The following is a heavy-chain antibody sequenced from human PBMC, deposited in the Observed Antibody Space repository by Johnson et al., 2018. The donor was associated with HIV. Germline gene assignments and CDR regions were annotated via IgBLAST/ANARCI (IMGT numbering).Heavy chain of an antibody. V-gene: IGHV3-30*04. CDR1: GFTFSTYA. CDR2: ISYDGSNK. J-gene: IGHJ3*02. Sequence: QVQLVESGGGVVQPGRSLRLSCAASGFTFSTYAMHWVRQAPGKGLEWVAAISYDGSNKYYTDSVKGRFTISRDNSKNTLYLQMNSLKTEDTAVYYCATGFGPAFEMWGQGTMVTVSS. CDR3: ATGFGPAFEM. D-gene: IGHD3-16*01.